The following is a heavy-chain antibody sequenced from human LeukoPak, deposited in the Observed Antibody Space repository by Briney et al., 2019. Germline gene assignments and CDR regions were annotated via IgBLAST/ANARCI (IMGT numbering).Heavy chain of an antibody. V-gene: IGHV1-8*01. Sequence: ASVKLSCKASGYTFTSYDINWVRQATGQGLEWMGWMNPNSGNTGYAQKFQGRVTMTRNTSISTAYMELSSLRSEDTAVYYCARSRRGGSKYYFDYWGQGTLVTVSS. J-gene: IGHJ4*02. CDR1: GYTFTSYD. D-gene: IGHD1-26*01. CDR2: MNPNSGNT. CDR3: ARSRRGGSKYYFDY.